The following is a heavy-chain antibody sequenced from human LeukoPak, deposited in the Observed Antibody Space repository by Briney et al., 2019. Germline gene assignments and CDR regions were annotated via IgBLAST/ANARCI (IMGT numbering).Heavy chain of an antibody. CDR2: IYHSGST. J-gene: IGHJ3*01. V-gene: IGHV4-59*01. CDR1: GGAMKRYY. D-gene: IGHD4-17*01. Sequence: PSETLSLTCSVSGGAMKRYYWNWIRQSPGKGLEWIGYIYHSGSTNYNASLKSRVTISVDTAKNQFSLKLTSVTAADTTVYYCARVGGMTTIHNDAFDLWGQGTMVTVSS. CDR3: ARVGGMTTIHNDAFDL.